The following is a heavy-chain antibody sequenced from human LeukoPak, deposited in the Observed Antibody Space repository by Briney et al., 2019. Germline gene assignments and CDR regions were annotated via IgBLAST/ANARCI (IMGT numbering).Heavy chain of an antibody. CDR2: IYYSGST. Sequence: PSETLSLTCTVSGGSISSYCWSWIRQPPGKGLEWIGYIYYSGSTNYNPSLKSRVTISVDTSKNQFSLKLSSVTAADTAVYYCARVGSSGWFNDWGQGTLVTVSS. J-gene: IGHJ4*02. D-gene: IGHD6-19*01. CDR3: ARVGSSGWFND. V-gene: IGHV4-59*01. CDR1: GGSISSYC.